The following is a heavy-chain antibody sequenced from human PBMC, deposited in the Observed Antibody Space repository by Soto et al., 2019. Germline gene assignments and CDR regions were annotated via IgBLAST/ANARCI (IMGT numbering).Heavy chain of an antibody. J-gene: IGHJ4*02. V-gene: IGHV3-30*18. CDR3: AKDVEGVRWLQLHNFDY. D-gene: IGHD1-1*01. CDR2: ISYDGSNK. CDR1: GFTFSSYG. Sequence: QVQLVESGGGVVQPGRSLRLSCAASGFTFSSYGMHWVRQAPGKGLEWVAVISYDGSNKYYADSVKGRFTISRDNSKNTLYLQMNSLRAEDTAVYYCAKDVEGVRWLQLHNFDYWGQGTLVTVSS.